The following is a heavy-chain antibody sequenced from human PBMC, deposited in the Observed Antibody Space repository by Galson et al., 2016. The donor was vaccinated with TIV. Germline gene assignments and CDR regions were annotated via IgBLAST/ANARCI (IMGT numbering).Heavy chain of an antibody. D-gene: IGHD2-21*01. CDR1: GFIASSYY. Sequence: LRLSCAASGFIASSYYLNWVRQAPGQGREWISFIHRDDYTYYVASVKGRFIISSDKSKNTVYTQMNNLRTEDTAVYYCASGVLRGSWDKSDWHGMGVWGQGTTVTFSS. CDR2: IHRDDYT. CDR3: ASGVLRGSWDKSDWHGMGV. J-gene: IGHJ6*02. V-gene: IGHV3-53*01.